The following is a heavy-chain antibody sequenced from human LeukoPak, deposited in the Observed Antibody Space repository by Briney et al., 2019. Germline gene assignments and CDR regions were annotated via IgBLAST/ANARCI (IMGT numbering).Heavy chain of an antibody. CDR2: IYHSGST. CDR3: ARRGGGAVPAVNWFDP. CDR1: GGSISSSNW. J-gene: IGHJ5*02. V-gene: IGHV4-4*02. D-gene: IGHD2-2*01. Sequence: SGTLSLTCAVSGGSISSSNWWSWVRQPPGKGLEWTGEIYHSGSTNYNPSLKSRVTISVDKSKNQFSLKLRSVTAADTAVYYCARRGGGAVPAVNWFDPWGQGTLVTVSS.